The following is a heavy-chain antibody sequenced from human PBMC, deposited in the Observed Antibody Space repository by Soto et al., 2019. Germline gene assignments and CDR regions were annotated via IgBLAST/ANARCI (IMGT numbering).Heavy chain of an antibody. CDR1: GGSISSSSYY. J-gene: IGHJ4*02. V-gene: IGHV4-39*01. Sequence: SETLSLTCTVSGGSISSSSYYWGWIRQPPGKGLEWIGSIYYSGSTYYNPSLKSRVTISVDTSKNQFSLKLSSVTAADTAVYYCARRMPTGRDLEYSSSSFDYWGQGTLVTVSS. CDR3: ARRMPTGRDLEYSSSSFDY. D-gene: IGHD6-6*01. CDR2: IYYSGST.